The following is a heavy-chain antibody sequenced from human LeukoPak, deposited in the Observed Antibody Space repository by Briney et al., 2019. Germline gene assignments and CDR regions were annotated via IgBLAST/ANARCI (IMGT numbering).Heavy chain of an antibody. CDR3: ARHPSRGSASPVFWFDP. D-gene: IGHD6-6*01. V-gene: IGHV5-51*01. Sequence: GESLKISCKGSGNSFTNYWIGWVLQMPGKGLEWMGIIYSGDSDTKYSPSFQGQVTISADKSISTAYLQWSSLKASDTAMYYCARHPSRGSASPVFWFDPWGQGTLVTVSS. CDR1: GNSFTNYW. CDR2: IYSGDSDT. J-gene: IGHJ5*02.